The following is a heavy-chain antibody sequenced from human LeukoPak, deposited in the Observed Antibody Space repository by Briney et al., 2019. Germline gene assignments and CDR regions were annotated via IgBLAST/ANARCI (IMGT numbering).Heavy chain of an antibody. D-gene: IGHD1-26*01. Sequence: GGSLRLSCAASGFTFSSYSMNWVRQAPGKGLEWVSYISSSSSTIYYADSVKGRFTISRDNAKNSLYLQMNSLRAEDTAVYYCARPNSYSGSYLGADYWGQGTLVTVSS. CDR1: GFTFSSYS. V-gene: IGHV3-48*04. CDR2: ISSSSSTI. J-gene: IGHJ4*02. CDR3: ARPNSYSGSYLGADY.